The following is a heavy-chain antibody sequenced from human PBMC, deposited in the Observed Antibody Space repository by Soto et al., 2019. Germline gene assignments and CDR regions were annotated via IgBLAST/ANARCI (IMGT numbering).Heavy chain of an antibody. CDR2: IYYSGST. J-gene: IGHJ4*02. Sequence: QLQLQESGPGLVKPSETLSLTCTVSGGSISSSSYYWGWIRQPPGKGLEWIGSIYYSGSTYYNPSLKSRVTISVDTSKNQFSLKLSSVTAADTAVYYCAGYGSGSYYNPLEYWGQGTLVTVSS. V-gene: IGHV4-39*01. CDR3: AGYGSGSYYNPLEY. CDR1: GGSISSSSYY. D-gene: IGHD3-10*01.